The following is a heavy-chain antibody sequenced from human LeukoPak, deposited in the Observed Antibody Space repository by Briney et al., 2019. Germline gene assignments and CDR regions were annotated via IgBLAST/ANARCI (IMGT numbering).Heavy chain of an antibody. CDR2: IYYSGST. D-gene: IGHD2/OR15-2a*01. CDR3: ARHRVYDPYYFDY. CDR1: GGSMNSYY. V-gene: IGHV4-59*08. Sequence: SETLSLTCSVSGGSMNSYYWSWIRQSPGKGLEWIGYIYYSGSTNYNPSLKSRVTISVDTSKNQFSLKLSSVTAADTAVYYCARHRVYDPYYFDYWGQGTLVTVSS. J-gene: IGHJ4*02.